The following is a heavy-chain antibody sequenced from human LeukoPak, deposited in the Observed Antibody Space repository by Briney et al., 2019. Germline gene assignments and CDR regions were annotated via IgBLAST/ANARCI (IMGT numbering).Heavy chain of an antibody. J-gene: IGHJ4*02. D-gene: IGHD5-24*01. CDR1: GYSISSGYH. CDR3: ARHRDGYHYYFDY. CDR2: IYHSGST. Sequence: SETLSLTCAVSGYSISSGYHWGWIRQPPGKGLEWIGSIYHSGSTYYNPSLKSRVTISVDTSKNQFSLKLSSVTAADTAVYYCARHRDGYHYYFDYWGQGTLVTVSS. V-gene: IGHV4-38-2*01.